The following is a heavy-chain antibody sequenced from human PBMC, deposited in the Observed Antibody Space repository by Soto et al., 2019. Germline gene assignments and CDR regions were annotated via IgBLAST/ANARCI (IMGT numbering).Heavy chain of an antibody. CDR1: GFTFSSYW. Sequence: EVQLVESGGGLVQPGGSLTLSCAASGFTFSSYWMHWVRQVPGKGVVWVSRINPDGRVTNYADSVKGRFTISRDNAKSTLYMQMNSPRPEGTAVDYCARVGPGAWVFELRGRCTPVTVSS. CDR3: ARVGPGAWVFEL. J-gene: IGHJ2*01. V-gene: IGHV3-74*01. CDR2: INPDGRVT. D-gene: IGHD3-10*01.